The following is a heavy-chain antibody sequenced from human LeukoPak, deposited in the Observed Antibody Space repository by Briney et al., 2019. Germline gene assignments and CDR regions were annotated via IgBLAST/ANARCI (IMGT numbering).Heavy chain of an antibody. V-gene: IGHV3-7*01. CDR1: GFTFSSYW. J-gene: IGHJ4*02. D-gene: IGHD2-21*02. CDR2: IKQDGSEK. Sequence: PGGSLRLSCAASGFTFSSYWMSWVRQAPGKGLEWVANIKQDGSEKYYVDSVKGRFTISRDDAKNSLYLQMNSLRAEDTAVYYCARCSEGGDWDYWGQGTLVTVSS. CDR3: ARCSEGGDWDY.